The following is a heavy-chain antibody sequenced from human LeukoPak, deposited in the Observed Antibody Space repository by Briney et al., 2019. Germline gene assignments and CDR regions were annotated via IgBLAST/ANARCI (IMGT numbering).Heavy chain of an antibody. V-gene: IGHV3-23*01. Sequence: GGSLRLSCAASGFTFSSYAMSWVRQAPGKGLEWVSAISGSGGSTYYADSVKGRFTISRDNSKNTLYLQMNSLRAEDTAVYYCAKPPTQLLQPIYFDYWGQGTLVTASS. D-gene: IGHD2-2*01. CDR2: ISGSGGST. CDR1: GFTFSSYA. J-gene: IGHJ4*02. CDR3: AKPPTQLLQPIYFDY.